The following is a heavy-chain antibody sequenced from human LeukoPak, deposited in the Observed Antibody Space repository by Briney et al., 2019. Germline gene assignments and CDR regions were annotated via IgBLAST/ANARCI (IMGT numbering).Heavy chain of an antibody. Sequence: PSETLSLTCAVYGGSFSGYYWSWIRQPPGKGLEWIGEINHSGSTNYNPSLKSRVTISVDTSKNQFSLKLSSVTATDTAVYYCASYPHDYGDYGGLDYWGQGTLVTVSS. J-gene: IGHJ4*02. D-gene: IGHD4-17*01. CDR3: ASYPHDYGDYGGLDY. V-gene: IGHV4-34*01. CDR2: INHSGST. CDR1: GGSFSGYY.